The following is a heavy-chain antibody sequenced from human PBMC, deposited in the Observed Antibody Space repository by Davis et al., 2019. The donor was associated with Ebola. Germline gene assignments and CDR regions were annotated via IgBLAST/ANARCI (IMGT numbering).Heavy chain of an antibody. D-gene: IGHD3-22*01. Sequence: PGGSLRLSCAASGFTVSSNYMSWVRQAPGKGLEWVSVIYSGGSTYYADSVKGRFTISRDNSKNTLYLQMNSLRAEDTAVYYCARASGYYPAAWFDPWGQGTLVTVSS. CDR2: IYSGGST. J-gene: IGHJ5*02. CDR3: ARASGYYPAAWFDP. CDR1: GFTVSSNY. V-gene: IGHV3-53*01.